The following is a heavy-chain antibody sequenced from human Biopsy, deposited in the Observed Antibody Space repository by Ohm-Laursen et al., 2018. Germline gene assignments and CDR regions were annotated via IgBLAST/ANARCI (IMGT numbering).Heavy chain of an antibody. CDR3: ARLYRLDDYWNDDPPDAFDV. V-gene: IGHV4-59*01. Sequence: SLSLSFTCSVSGGPNSSENWIWIRQPPRKGLVWCGYISSRGRTNYDPPLSGRVTITVDTSKNQCFLKLTSVNAADTAVFFCARLYRLDDYWNDDPPDAFDVWGQGTMVTVSS. CDR1: GGPNSSEN. D-gene: IGHD3-3*01. J-gene: IGHJ3*01. CDR2: ISSRGRT.